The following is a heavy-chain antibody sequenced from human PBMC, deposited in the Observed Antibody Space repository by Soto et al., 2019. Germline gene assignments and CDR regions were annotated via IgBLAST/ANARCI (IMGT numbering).Heavy chain of an antibody. V-gene: IGHV3-74*01. J-gene: IGHJ3*01. D-gene: IGHD1-26*01. CDR1: GFTFSYYW. CDR3: ARGQWGAFDL. Sequence: DVQLVESGGGSVQPGGSLSLSCAATGFTFSYYWMHWVRQAPGKGLVWVSRIHSDGSSTTDADSVKGRFTNSRDNAKNTLYLQMNSLRAEDTAVYYCARGQWGAFDLWGQGTMVTVAS. CDR2: IHSDGSST.